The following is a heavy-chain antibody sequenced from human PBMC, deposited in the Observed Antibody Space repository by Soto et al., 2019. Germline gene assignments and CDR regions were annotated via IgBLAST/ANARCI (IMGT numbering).Heavy chain of an antibody. D-gene: IGHD3-16*01. CDR2: MKSEGSST. Sequence: VQLLESGGDLVQPGGSLRLSCVASGFSFDNYGMSWVRQAPGKGLEWVAAMKSEGSSTYYAASVKGRFTISRDNSKNTLYLQLNSLRAEDTAVYYCAQLGLMTFSHKHYFNHGGRGTLVTVSS. V-gene: IGHV3-23*01. CDR1: GFSFDNYG. CDR3: AQLGLMTFSHKHYFNH. J-gene: IGHJ4*02.